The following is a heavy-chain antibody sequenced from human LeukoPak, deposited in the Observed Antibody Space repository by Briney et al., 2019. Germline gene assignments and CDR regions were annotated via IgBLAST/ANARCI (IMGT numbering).Heavy chain of an antibody. J-gene: IGHJ3*02. CDR3: ARSQRGYSGYDAFDI. Sequence: GGSLRLSCAASGFTFSSYSMNWVRQAPGKGLEWVSSISSSSSYIYYADSVKGRFTISRDNAKNSLYLQMNSLRAEDTAVYHCARSQRGYSGYDAFDIWGQGTMVTVSS. V-gene: IGHV3-21*01. D-gene: IGHD5-12*01. CDR2: ISSSSSYI. CDR1: GFTFSSYS.